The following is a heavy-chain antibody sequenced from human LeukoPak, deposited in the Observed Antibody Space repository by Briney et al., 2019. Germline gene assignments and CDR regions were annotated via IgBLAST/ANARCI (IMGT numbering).Heavy chain of an antibody. CDR1: GGSISSGGFC. CDR2: IYYSGST. V-gene: IGHV4-61*08. J-gene: IGHJ4*02. CDR3: ARGWELLTFDY. Sequence: SQTLSLTCGVSGGSISSGGFCWSWIRQPPGKGLEWIGYIYYSGSTNYNPSLKSRVTISVDTSKNQFSLKLSSVTAADTAVYYCARGWELLTFDYWGQGTLVTVSS. D-gene: IGHD1-26*01.